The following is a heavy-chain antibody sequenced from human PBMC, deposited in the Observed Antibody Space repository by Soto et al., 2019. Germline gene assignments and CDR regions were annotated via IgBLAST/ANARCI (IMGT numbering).Heavy chain of an antibody. Sequence: GGSLRLSCVASGFDLTSSRMNWVRQAPGKGLEWVASISGSGKDTFYRHSVKGRFAISRDSAGTSLFLRMDSVKVEDTAVYHCARFHLVAGSAFFCAMDVWCPGTAVTVSS. CDR2: ISGSGKDT. V-gene: IGHV3-21*01. CDR3: ARFHLVAGSAFFCAMDV. D-gene: IGHD6-6*01. J-gene: IGHJ6*02. CDR1: GFDLTSSR.